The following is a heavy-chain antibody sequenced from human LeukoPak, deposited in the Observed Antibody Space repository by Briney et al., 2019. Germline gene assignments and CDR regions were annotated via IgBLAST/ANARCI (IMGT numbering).Heavy chain of an antibody. CDR2: INPNSGGT. D-gene: IGHD3-3*01. CDR3: AHLWSGYYSDAFDI. Sequence: ASVKVSCKASGYTFTGYYMHWVRQAPGQGLEWMGWINPNSGGTNYAQKFQGWVTMTRDTSISTAYMELSRLRSDDTAVYYCAHLWSGYYSDAFDIWGQGTMVTISS. J-gene: IGHJ3*02. CDR1: GYTFTGYY. V-gene: IGHV1-2*04.